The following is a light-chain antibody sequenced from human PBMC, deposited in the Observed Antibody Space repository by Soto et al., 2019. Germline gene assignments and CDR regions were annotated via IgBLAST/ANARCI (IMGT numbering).Light chain of an antibody. V-gene: IGKV3-15*01. J-gene: IGKJ4*01. Sequence: EIVMTQSPATLSVSPGDRATLSCRASQSVNSNLAWYRQKRGQAPRLLIYGASTRATDIPARFSGSGSGADFTLTISSLQSEDFAVYYCQQYYTWPLTFGGGTKVEIK. CDR1: QSVNSN. CDR3: QQYYTWPLT. CDR2: GAS.